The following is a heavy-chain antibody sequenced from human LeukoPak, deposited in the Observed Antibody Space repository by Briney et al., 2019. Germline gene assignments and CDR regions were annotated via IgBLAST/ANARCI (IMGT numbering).Heavy chain of an antibody. Sequence: GASVKVSCKASGYTFTDYYIHWVRQAPGQGLEWMGWINPNSGGTKYAQKFQGRVTMTRDTSTSTVYMELSSLRSEDTAVYYCARVPVYDSSGAFDYWGQGTLVTVSS. D-gene: IGHD3-22*01. V-gene: IGHV1-2*02. J-gene: IGHJ4*02. CDR3: ARVPVYDSSGAFDY. CDR1: GYTFTDYY. CDR2: INPNSGGT.